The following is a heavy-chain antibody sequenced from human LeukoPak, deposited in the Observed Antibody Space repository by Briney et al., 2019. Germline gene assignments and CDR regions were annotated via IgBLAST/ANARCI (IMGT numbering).Heavy chain of an antibody. CDR1: GGTFSSYA. CDR2: IIPIFGTA. CDR3: ARDHIAVAGTYYYYYMDV. V-gene: IGHV1-69*05. J-gene: IGHJ6*03. Sequence: ASVKVSCKASGGTFSSYAISWVRQAPGRGLEWMGGIIPIFGTANYAQKFQGRVTITTDESTSTAYMELSSLRSEDTAVYYCARDHIAVAGTYYYYYMDVWGKGTTVTVSS. D-gene: IGHD6-19*01.